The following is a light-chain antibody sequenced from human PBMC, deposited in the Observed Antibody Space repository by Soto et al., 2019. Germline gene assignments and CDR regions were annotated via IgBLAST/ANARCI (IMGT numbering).Light chain of an antibody. CDR1: QSVSSSY. V-gene: IGKV3-20*01. Sequence: EIVLTQYPGTLSLSPGERATLSCRASQSVSSSYLAWYQQKPGQAPRLLIFGASNRATGIPDSFSGSGSGTDFTLTICRLEPEDFAVYYCQQYDGSLWTFGQGTKVEIK. J-gene: IGKJ1*01. CDR3: QQYDGSLWT. CDR2: GAS.